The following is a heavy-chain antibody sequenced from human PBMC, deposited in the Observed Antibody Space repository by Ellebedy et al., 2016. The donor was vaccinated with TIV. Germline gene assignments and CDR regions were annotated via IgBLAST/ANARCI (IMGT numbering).Heavy chain of an antibody. V-gene: IGHV3-48*04. Sequence: GGSLRLSCAASGFTFTPYAMNWVRQAPGKGLEWISYISCSSLTIYYADSVKGRFTISRDNAKNSLYLQMSSLTAEDTAVYYGARDMAWGNERVNDALDIWGQGTMVTVSA. CDR3: ARDMAWGNERVNDALDI. J-gene: IGHJ3*02. CDR2: ISCSSLTI. D-gene: IGHD7-27*01. CDR1: GFTFTPYA.